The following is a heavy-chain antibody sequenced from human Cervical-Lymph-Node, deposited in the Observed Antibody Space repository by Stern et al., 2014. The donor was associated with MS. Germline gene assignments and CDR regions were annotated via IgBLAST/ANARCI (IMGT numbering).Heavy chain of an antibody. J-gene: IGHJ6*02. V-gene: IGHV4-4*02. CDR2: ISESGST. D-gene: IGHD3-22*01. CDR1: GGSISSNKW. Sequence: QVQLQESGPGLVKPSGTLSLTCVVSGGSISSNKWWSWVRQPPGEGLGWIGEISESGSTNYNPSLESRVNISVDKSNRQFSLKLGSVTAADTAVYYCARARSSGRLAGMDVWGQGTTVTVSS. CDR3: ARARSSGRLAGMDV.